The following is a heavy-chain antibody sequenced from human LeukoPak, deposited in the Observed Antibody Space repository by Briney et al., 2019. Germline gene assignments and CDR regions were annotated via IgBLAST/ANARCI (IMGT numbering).Heavy chain of an antibody. CDR1: GFTFSSYA. CDR3: ARGRRIYCSSTSCQNWFDP. Sequence: GGSLRLSCAASGFTFSSYAMHWVRQAPGKGLEWVAVISYDGSNKYYADSVKGRFTISRDNSKNTLYLQMNSLRAEDTAVYYCARGRRIYCSSTSCQNWFDPWGQGTLVTVSS. CDR2: ISYDGSNK. D-gene: IGHD2-2*01. V-gene: IGHV3-30*04. J-gene: IGHJ5*02.